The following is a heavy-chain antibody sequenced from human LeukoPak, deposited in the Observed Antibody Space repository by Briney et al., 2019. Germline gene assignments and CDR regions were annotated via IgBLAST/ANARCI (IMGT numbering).Heavy chain of an antibody. CDR3: AKDMSVAGAVGYFDL. CDR2: ISCNSGSI. V-gene: IGHV3-9*01. J-gene: IGHJ2*01. D-gene: IGHD6-19*01. Sequence: GGSLRLSCAASGFTFSSYAMSWVRQAPGQGLEWISGISCNSGSIGYADSVKGRFTISRDNAKNSLYLQMNSLRAEDTALYYCAKDMSVAGAVGYFDLWGRGTLVTVSS. CDR1: GFTFSSYA.